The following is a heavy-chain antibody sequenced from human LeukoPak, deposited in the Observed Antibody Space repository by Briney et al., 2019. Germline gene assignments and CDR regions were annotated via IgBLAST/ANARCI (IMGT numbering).Heavy chain of an antibody. Sequence: LETLSLTCTVSGGSISSYYWSWIRQPPGKGLEWIGYIYYSGSTNYNPSLKSRVTISVDTSKNQFSLKLSSVTAADTAVYYCARGYSKVTTRLDPWGQGTLVTVSS. CDR2: IYYSGST. CDR3: ARGYSKVTTRLDP. J-gene: IGHJ5*02. CDR1: GGSISSYY. D-gene: IGHD4-17*01. V-gene: IGHV4-59*01.